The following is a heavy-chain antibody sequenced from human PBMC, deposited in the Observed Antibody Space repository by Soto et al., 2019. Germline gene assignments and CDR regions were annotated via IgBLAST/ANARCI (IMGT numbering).Heavy chain of an antibody. J-gene: IGHJ4*02. Sequence: EAQLLESGGGLVQPGGSLRLSCAASGFTFSDYAMSWVRQAPGKGLEWFSAVTGGGGDTYYADSVKGRFTISRDNSASTLNLQTNSLSAEDTAIYYCAKGSAGSRPYYFDYWGQGTLVTVSS. CDR1: GFTFSDYA. D-gene: IGHD6-13*01. CDR2: VTGGGGDT. CDR3: AKGSAGSRPYYFDY. V-gene: IGHV3-23*01.